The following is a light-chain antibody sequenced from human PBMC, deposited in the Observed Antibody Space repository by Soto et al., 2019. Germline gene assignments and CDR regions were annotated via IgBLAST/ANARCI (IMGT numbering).Light chain of an antibody. CDR2: DVS. CDR3: SSYTSSSTVV. CDR1: SSDVGGYNY. V-gene: IGLV2-14*01. J-gene: IGLJ2*01. Sequence: QSALTQPASVSGCPGQSITISCTGTSSDVGGYNYVSWYQQHPGKASKLMIYDVSNRPSGVSNRFSGSKSGNTASLTISGLQAEDEADYYCSSYTSSSTVVFGGGTKLTVL.